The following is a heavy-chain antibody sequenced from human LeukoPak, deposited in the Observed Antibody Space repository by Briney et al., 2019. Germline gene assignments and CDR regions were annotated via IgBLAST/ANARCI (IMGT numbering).Heavy chain of an antibody. CDR1: GVSISSYY. J-gene: IGHJ4*02. CDR3: ARLERGSFYVHFDY. V-gene: IGHV4-59*08. CDR2: IYYSGST. Sequence: PSETLSLTCTVSGVSISSYYWTWIRQPPGKGLEWIGYIYYSGSTNYNPSLKSRVTISVDTSKSQFSLRLSSVTAADTAVYYCARLERGSFYVHFDYWGQGSLVTVSS. D-gene: IGHD1-26*01.